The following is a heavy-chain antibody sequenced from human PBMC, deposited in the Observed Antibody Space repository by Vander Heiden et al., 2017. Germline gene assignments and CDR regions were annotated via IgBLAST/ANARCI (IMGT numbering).Heavy chain of an antibody. D-gene: IGHD1-26*01. CDR2: IKSKAEGGAT. CDR3: TTGGSYSAFDI. Sequence: EVQLVESGGGLVKPGGSLRLSCAVSGFTFPNAWMNWVRKAPGKGLEWVGRIKSKAEGGATDYAAPVKGRFTISRDDSENTVYLQMNSLKSEDTAVYYCTTGGSYSAFDIWGQGTMVTVSS. CDR1: GFTFPNAW. J-gene: IGHJ3*02. V-gene: IGHV3-15*07.